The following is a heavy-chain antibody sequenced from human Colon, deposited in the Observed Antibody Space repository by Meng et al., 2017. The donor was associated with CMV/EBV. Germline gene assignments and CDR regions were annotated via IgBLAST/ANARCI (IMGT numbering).Heavy chain of an antibody. CDR3: AKPSDTKSFTIDN. V-gene: IGHV3-23*03. D-gene: IGHD3-3*01. Sequence: LTGAASGFTFSSYAMSWVRQAPGRGLQWVSLIYGNGDDSTFYAEFVKGRFTISRDDSMNTLYLQINGLRAEDTAVYYCAKPSDTKSFTIDNWGQGALVTVSS. CDR2: IYGNGDDST. J-gene: IGHJ4*02. CDR1: GFTFSSYA.